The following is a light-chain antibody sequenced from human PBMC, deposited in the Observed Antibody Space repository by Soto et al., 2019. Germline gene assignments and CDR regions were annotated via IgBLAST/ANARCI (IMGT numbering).Light chain of an antibody. CDR1: QSVSSW. CDR2: KAS. CDR3: QQYYSYSSMYT. V-gene: IGKV1-5*03. J-gene: IGKJ2*01. Sequence: DIQMTQSPSTLSASVGDRVTITCRASQSVSSWLAWYQQRPGKAPQLLLYKASSLQIGVPSRFSGSGSGTEFTLTISSLHPDDFAPYYCQQYYSYSSMYTFGQGTRLEIK.